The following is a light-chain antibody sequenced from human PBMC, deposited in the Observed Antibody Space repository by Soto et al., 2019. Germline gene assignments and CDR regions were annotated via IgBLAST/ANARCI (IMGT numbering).Light chain of an antibody. J-gene: IGLJ3*02. Sequence: QSAVTLPDSGAGSPGQSITISFSGTSSNLVSCYQQHRGKAPKLRIHEVNQQHSGVSKRFSGYKSGNTASRPISGLQAEDEADDSGYSNAGGLWGFGGGTKLPV. CDR2: EVN. CDR1: SSNL. CDR3: YSNAGGLWG. V-gene: IGLV2-23*02.